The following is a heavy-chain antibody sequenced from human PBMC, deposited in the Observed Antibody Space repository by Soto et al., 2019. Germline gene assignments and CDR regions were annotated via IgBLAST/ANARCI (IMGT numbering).Heavy chain of an antibody. J-gene: IGHJ4*02. Sequence: QVQLQESGPGLMRASQNLSLTCTVSGASISHVGHFWSWIRQHPGKGLEWIGYIYYSGITHYNPSLKSRAIISVDTSLSQISLNLSSVAAADTAVYFCARSAWAGEFDYWGQVTVVTVSS. CDR2: IYYSGIT. V-gene: IGHV4-31*03. D-gene: IGHD6-19*01. CDR3: ARSAWAGEFDY. CDR1: GASISHVGHF.